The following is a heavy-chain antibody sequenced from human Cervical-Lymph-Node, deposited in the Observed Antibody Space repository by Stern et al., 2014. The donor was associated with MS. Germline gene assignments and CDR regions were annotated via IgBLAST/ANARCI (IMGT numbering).Heavy chain of an antibody. V-gene: IGHV4-4*02. CDR1: GGSISNTNW. Sequence: QLQLQESGPGLVKPSGTLSLTCAVSGGSISNTNWWGWVRQTPGMGLEWIGEIHHSGTTNFSPALKSRVTMSVDKSKNHFSLEVKSVTAADTAIYYCARVNTGYNWFDYWGQGTLVTVSS. J-gene: IGHJ5*01. CDR2: IHHSGTT. D-gene: IGHD5-12*01. CDR3: ARVNTGYNWFDY.